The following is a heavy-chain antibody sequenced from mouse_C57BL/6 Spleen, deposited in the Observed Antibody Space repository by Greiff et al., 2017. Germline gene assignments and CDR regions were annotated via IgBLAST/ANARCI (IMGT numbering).Heavy chain of an antibody. CDR3: AMPYSYGSSDGGYFDV. V-gene: IGHV1-74*01. J-gene: IGHJ1*03. CDR2: VHPSDSDT. D-gene: IGHD1-1*01. Sequence: QVQLKQPGAELVQPGASVKVSCKASGYTFTSYWMHWVKQRPGPGLEWIGRVHPSDSDTNYNQKFKGKATLTVDKSSSTAYMQLSSLTSEDSAVYYCAMPYSYGSSDGGYFDVWGTGTTVTVSS. CDR1: GYTFTSYW.